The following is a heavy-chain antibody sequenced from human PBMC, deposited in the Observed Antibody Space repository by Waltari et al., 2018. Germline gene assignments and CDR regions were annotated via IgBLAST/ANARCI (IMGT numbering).Heavy chain of an antibody. CDR3: ATSGWYCFDY. V-gene: IGHV3-7*01. J-gene: IGHJ4*02. CDR2: IKQDGSEK. CDR1: GFTLSRFW. D-gene: IGHD6-19*01. Sequence: EVQLVESGGGLVQPGGSLRLSCAASGFTLSRFWVNWVRQTPGEGLEWVAGIKQDGSEKYYADSVKGRFTISRDNANNSLYLQMNSLRAEDTAVYYCATSGWYCFDYWGQGTLVTVSS.